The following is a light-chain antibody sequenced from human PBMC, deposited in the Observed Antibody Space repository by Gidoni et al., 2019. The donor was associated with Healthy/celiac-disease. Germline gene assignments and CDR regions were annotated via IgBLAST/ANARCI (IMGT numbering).Light chain of an antibody. CDR1: SSAVGGYNY. V-gene: IGLV2-14*03. J-gene: IGLJ1*01. Sequence: QSALTQPASVSGSPGQSTTISCTGTSSAVGGYNYVSWYQQHPGKAPKLMIYDVSNRPSGVSNRFSGSKSGNTASLTSSGLQAEDEADYYCSSYTSSSTYVFGTGTKVTVL. CDR2: DVS. CDR3: SSYTSSSTYV.